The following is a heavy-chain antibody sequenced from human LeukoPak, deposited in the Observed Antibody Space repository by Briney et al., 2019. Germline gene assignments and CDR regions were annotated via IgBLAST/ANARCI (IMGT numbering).Heavy chain of an antibody. CDR3: AAVTTHSQDFDY. CDR2: FDPEDGET. Sequence: ASVKVSCKVSGYTLTELSMHWVRQAPGKGLEWMGGFDPEDGETIYAQKFQGRVTMTEDTSTDTAYMELSSLRSEDTAVYYCAAVTTHSQDFDYWGQGTLATVSS. J-gene: IGHJ4*02. V-gene: IGHV1-24*01. CDR1: GYTLTELS. D-gene: IGHD4-17*01.